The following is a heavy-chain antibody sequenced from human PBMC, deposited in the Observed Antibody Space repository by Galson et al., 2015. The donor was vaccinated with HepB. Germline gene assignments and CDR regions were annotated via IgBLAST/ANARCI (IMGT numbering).Heavy chain of an antibody. J-gene: IGHJ6*02. CDR1: EFTFSSYA. CDR3: ARSPLTYYDFWSGYYTDRYYYYGMDV. D-gene: IGHD3-3*01. V-gene: IGHV3-30*04. Sequence: SLRLSCAASEFTFSSYAMHWVRQAPGKGLEWVAVISYDGSNKYYADSVKGRFTISRDNSKNTLYLQMNSLRAEDTAVYYCARSPLTYYDFWSGYYTDRYYYYGMDVWGQGTTVTVSS. CDR2: ISYDGSNK.